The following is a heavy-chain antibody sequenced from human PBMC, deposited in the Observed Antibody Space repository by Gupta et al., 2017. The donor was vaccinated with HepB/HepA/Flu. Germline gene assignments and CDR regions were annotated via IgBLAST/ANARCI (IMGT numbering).Heavy chain of an antibody. V-gene: IGHV3-21*05. CDR3: ATVVSGWSFES. D-gene: IGHD6-19*01. Sequence: EVQLVESGGGLVKPGGSLRVSCADSGFPLCTYSMQWLRHPPGKGLEWVSYISSIGNAKYAAASVKGRFTICKETDKTSLFLQMKWLRVDDTAVYYWATVVSGWSFESWGQGTLV. J-gene: IGHJ4*02. CDR1: GFPLCTYS. CDR2: ISSIGNAK.